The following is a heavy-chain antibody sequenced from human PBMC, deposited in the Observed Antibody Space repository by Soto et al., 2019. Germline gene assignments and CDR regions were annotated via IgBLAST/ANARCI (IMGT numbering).Heavy chain of an antibody. D-gene: IGHD3-22*01. CDR2: IYDSGST. CDR1: GDSISSFY. Sequence: SETLSLTCTVSGDSISSFYWSWIRQSPGKGLEWIGYIYDSGSTKYNPSLESRVTISGDTSKNQFSLKLRSVTAADAAVYFCARDRALYESSGLYFDYWGQGTLVTVSS. CDR3: ARDRALYESSGLYFDY. V-gene: IGHV4-59*01. J-gene: IGHJ4*02.